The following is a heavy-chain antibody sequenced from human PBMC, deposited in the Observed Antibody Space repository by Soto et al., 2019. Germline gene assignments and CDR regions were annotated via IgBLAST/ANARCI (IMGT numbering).Heavy chain of an antibody. J-gene: IGHJ4*02. V-gene: IGHV3-48*03. Sequence: EVQLVESGGGLVQPGGSLRLSCAASGFTFSSYEMNWVRQAPGTGLAWVSYISSSGSTIYYADSVKGRFTISRDNAKNSLYLQMNSLRAEDKAVYYCAAGDSSGWYTDFDYWGQGTLVTVSS. D-gene: IGHD6-19*01. CDR1: GFTFSSYE. CDR3: AAGDSSGWYTDFDY. CDR2: ISSSGSTI.